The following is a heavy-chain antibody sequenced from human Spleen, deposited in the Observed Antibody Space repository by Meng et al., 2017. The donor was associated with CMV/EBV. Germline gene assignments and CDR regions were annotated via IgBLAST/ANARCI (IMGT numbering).Heavy chain of an antibody. V-gene: IGHV4-61*02. Sequence: QVQLQESGPGLVKPSQTLSLTCTVSGGSISSGSYYWSWIRQPAGKGLEWIGRIYTSGSTNYNPSLKSRVTISVDTSKNQFSLKLSSVTAADTAVYYCARDEQWLDYWGQGTLVTVSS. CDR2: IYTSGST. J-gene: IGHJ4*02. CDR1: GGSISSGSYY. D-gene: IGHD3-22*01. CDR3: ARDEQWLDY.